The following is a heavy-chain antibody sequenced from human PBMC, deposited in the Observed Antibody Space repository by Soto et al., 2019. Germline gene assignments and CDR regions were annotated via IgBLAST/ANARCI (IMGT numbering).Heavy chain of an antibody. J-gene: IGHJ5*02. CDR3: ARHAPYGSGSYSRSYPNWFDP. CDR2: VYYSGST. CDR1: GGSISSSNYY. V-gene: IGHV4-39*01. D-gene: IGHD3-10*01. Sequence: PSETLSLTCTVSGGSISSSNYYWGWIRQPPGKGLEWIGTVYYSGSTHSNPSLRSRVTISVDTSKSQFSLKLSSVTAADTAVYYCARHAPYGSGSYSRSYPNWFDPWGQGTLVTVSS.